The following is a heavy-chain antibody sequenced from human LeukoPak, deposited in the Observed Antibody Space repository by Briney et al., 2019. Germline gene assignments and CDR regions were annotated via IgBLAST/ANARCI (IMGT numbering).Heavy chain of an antibody. CDR2: ISGSGGST. J-gene: IGHJ4*02. CDR3: AKGHSSSWYTDFDY. V-gene: IGHV3-23*01. CDR1: GFTFDDYT. Sequence: GGSLRLSCAASGFTFDDYTMHWVRQAPGKGLEWVSAISGSGGSTYYADSVKGRFTISRDNSKNTLYLQMNSLRAEDTAVYYCAKGHSSSWYTDFDYWGQGTLVTVSS. D-gene: IGHD6-13*01.